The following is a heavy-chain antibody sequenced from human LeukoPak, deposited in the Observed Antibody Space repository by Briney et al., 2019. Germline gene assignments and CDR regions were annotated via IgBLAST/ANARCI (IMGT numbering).Heavy chain of an antibody. D-gene: IGHD4-11*01. CDR3: ARHKPTHRVTKIGMDV. J-gene: IGHJ6*02. CDR1: GYSFTSYW. V-gene: IGHV5-10-1*01. Sequence: GESLKISCKGSGYSFTSYWISWVRQMPGKGLEWMGRIDPSDSYTNYSPSFQGHVTISADKSISTAHLQWSSLKASDTAMYYCARHKPTHRVTKIGMDVWGQGTTVTVSS. CDR2: IDPSDSYT.